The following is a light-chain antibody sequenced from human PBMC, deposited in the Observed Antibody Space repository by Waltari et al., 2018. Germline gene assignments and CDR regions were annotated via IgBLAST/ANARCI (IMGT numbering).Light chain of an antibody. CDR1: SSDIGAYNY. CDR3: SSYPSSSVF. CDR2: DVS. Sequence: QSALTQPASVSGSPGQSIPIPCTGTSSDIGAYNYVSWYLQHPGKPPNLLIYDVSNRPSGVSDRFSGSKSGNTASLTVSGLQAEDEADYYCSSYPSSSVFFGTGTKVTVL. J-gene: IGLJ1*01. V-gene: IGLV2-14*03.